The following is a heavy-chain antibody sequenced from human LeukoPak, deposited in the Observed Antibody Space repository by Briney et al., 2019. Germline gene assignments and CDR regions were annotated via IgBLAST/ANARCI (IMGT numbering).Heavy chain of an antibody. D-gene: IGHD3-22*01. CDR2: IYYSGST. V-gene: IGHV4-39*01. J-gene: IGHJ3*02. Sequence: PSETLPLTCTVSGGSISSSSYYWGWIRQPPGKGLEWIGSIYYSGSTYYNPSLKSRVTISVDTSKNQFSLKLSSVTAADTAVYYCARHGEYDSSGYYYNAFDIWGQGTMVTVSS. CDR1: GGSISSSSYY. CDR3: ARHGEYDSSGYYYNAFDI.